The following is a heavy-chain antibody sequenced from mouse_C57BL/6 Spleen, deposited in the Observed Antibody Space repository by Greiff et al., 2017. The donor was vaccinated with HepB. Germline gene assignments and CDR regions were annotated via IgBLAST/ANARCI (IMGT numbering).Heavy chain of an antibody. CDR2: IDPSDSYT. Sequence: VQLQQPGAELVKPGASVKLSCKASGYTFTSYWMQWVKQRPGQGLEWIGEIDPSDSYTNYNQKFKGKATLTVDTSSSTAYMQLSSLTSEDSAVYYCARLSGHRTFDYWGQGTTLTVSS. J-gene: IGHJ2*01. V-gene: IGHV1-50*01. CDR3: ARLSGHRTFDY. CDR1: GYTFTSYW.